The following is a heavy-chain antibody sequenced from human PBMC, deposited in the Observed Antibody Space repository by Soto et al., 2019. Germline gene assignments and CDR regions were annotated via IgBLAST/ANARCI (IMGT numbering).Heavy chain of an antibody. D-gene: IGHD6-13*01. J-gene: IGHJ4*02. CDR2: ISAYNGNT. V-gene: IGHV1-18*01. CDR3: ARDRVKAAGGPAPKVDS. CDR1: GYTFTSYG. Sequence: ASVKVSCKTSGYTFTSYGISWVRQAPGQGLEWMGWISAYNGNTNYAQKLQGRVTVTTDTSTSTAYLELRSLRSDDTAVDYCARDRVKAAGGPAPKVDSGGKGTLVPVSP.